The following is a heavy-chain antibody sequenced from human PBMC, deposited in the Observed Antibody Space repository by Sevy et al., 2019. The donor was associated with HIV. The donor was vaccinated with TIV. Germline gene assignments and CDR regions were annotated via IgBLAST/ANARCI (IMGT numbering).Heavy chain of an antibody. Sequence: GGSLRLSCAASGFTFSSYGMHWVRQAPGKGLEWVAVIWYDGSNKYYADSVKGRFTICRVNSKNTMDLQMNSLRAEATGVYACARDDIASGSTFGVVIAYCYGMDVWGQGTMVTVSS. D-gene: IGHD3-3*01. CDR1: GFTFSSYG. CDR2: IWYDGSNK. CDR3: ARDDIASGSTFGVVIAYCYGMDV. J-gene: IGHJ6*02. V-gene: IGHV3-33*01.